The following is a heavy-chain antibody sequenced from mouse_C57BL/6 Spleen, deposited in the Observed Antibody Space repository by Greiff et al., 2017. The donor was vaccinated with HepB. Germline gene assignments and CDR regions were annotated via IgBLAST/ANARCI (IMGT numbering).Heavy chain of an antibody. D-gene: IGHD1-1*01. J-gene: IGHJ1*03. Sequence: VQLKESGPELVKPGASVKIPCKASGYTFTDYNMDWVKQSHGKSLEWIGDINPNNGGTIYNQKFKGKATLTVDKSSSTAYMELRSLTSEDTAVYYCARSGYGSRDWYFDVWGTGTTVTVSS. CDR2: INPNNGGT. V-gene: IGHV1-18*01. CDR1: GYTFTDYN. CDR3: ARSGYGSRDWYFDV.